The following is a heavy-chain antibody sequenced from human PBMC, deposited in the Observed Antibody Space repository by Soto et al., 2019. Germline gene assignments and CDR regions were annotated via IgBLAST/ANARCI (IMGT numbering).Heavy chain of an antibody. CDR2: IPYDGSNK. Sequence: GGSLRLSFAASGFTFSSYGMHWVRQAPGKGLEWVAVIPYDGSNKYYADSVKGRFTISRDNSKNTLYLQMNSLRAEDTAVYYCAKDRSIHVLRFLESMDVWGQGTTVTVSS. CDR1: GFTFSSYG. J-gene: IGHJ6*02. V-gene: IGHV3-30*18. CDR3: AKDRSIHVLRFLESMDV. D-gene: IGHD3-3*01.